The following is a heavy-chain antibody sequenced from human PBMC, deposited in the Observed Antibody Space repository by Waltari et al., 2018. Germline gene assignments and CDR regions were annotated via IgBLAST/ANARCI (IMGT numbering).Heavy chain of an antibody. CDR3: AKEDFGGVDH. D-gene: IGHD3-16*01. CDR1: GFTFNNYA. CDR2: VIYSGGTT. J-gene: IGHJ5*02. Sequence: EVQLLESGGGLVQPGGSLRLSCAASGFTFNNYAMSWVRQAPGKGLVWVSVIYSGGTTYYADSVKGRFTISRDNSKNTLYLQMNSLRPEDTAVYHCAKEDFGGVDHWGQGTLVTVSS. V-gene: IGHV3-23*03.